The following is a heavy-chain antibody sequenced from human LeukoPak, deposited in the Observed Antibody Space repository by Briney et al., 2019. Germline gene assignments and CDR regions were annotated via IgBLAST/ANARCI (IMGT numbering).Heavy chain of an antibody. Sequence: TGGSLRLSCAASGITLSNYGMSWVRQAPGKGLEWVAGISDSGGSTNYADSVKGRFTVSRDNSENTLYLQMNSLRADDTAVYYCAKEMGQQLVLPDAFDIWGQGTMVTVSS. V-gene: IGHV3-23*01. CDR1: GITLSNYG. D-gene: IGHD6-6*01. CDR2: ISDSGGST. CDR3: AKEMGQQLVLPDAFDI. J-gene: IGHJ3*02.